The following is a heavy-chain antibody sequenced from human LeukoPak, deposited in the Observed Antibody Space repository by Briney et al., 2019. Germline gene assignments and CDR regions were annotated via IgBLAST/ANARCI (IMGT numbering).Heavy chain of an antibody. CDR3: ASLRFYGDYADY. J-gene: IGHJ4*02. CDR1: GFTFSSYS. CDR2: ISSSSSYI. D-gene: IGHD4-17*01. V-gene: IGHV3-21*01. Sequence: GGSLRLSCAASGFTFSSYSMNWVRQAPGKGLEWVSSISSSSSYIYYADSVKGRFTISRDNTKNSLYLQMNSLRVEDTAVYYCASLRFYGDYADYWGQGTLVTVSS.